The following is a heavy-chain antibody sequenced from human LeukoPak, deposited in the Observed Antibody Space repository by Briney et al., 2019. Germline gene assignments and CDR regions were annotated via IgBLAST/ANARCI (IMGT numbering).Heavy chain of an antibody. J-gene: IGHJ4*02. D-gene: IGHD6-19*01. Sequence: GGSLRLSCAASGFTFRSYGMHWVRQAPGKGLEWVAYIRFDGTTKYYTDSVRGRFTISRDTSHNALYLEMNSLRPNDTAVYYCAKGQWLAHFDYWGQGTLVTVSS. V-gene: IGHV3-30*02. CDR1: GFTFRSYG. CDR3: AKGQWLAHFDY. CDR2: IRFDGTTK.